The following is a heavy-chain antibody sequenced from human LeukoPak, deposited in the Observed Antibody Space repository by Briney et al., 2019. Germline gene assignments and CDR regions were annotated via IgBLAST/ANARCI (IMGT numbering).Heavy chain of an antibody. V-gene: IGHV3-33*01. CDR3: AREYCSGGSCYNYYYGMDF. Sequence: GSRRLSWAAAGLTFSRYGMRWVRQAPGRGLGWVAAIRYEGSNTYYADSVKGRFTISRDNSKNTLYLQMNSLRAEDTAVYYCAREYCSGGSCYNYYYGMDFWGQGTTVTVSS. J-gene: IGHJ6*02. CDR1: GLTFSRYG. D-gene: IGHD2-15*01. CDR2: IRYEGSNT.